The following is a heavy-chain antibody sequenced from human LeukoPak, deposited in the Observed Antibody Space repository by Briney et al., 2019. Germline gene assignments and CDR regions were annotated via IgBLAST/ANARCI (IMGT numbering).Heavy chain of an antibody. D-gene: IGHD3-10*01. CDR2: ISSSSSYI. Sequence: GSLRLSCAASGFTVSSYSMNWVRQAPGKGLEWVSSISSSSSYIYYADSVEGRFTISRDNAKNSLYLQMNSLRAEDTAVYYCARDPSVLLWFGELDYWGQGTLVTVSS. V-gene: IGHV3-21*01. CDR3: ARDPSVLLWFGELDY. J-gene: IGHJ4*02. CDR1: GFTVSSYS.